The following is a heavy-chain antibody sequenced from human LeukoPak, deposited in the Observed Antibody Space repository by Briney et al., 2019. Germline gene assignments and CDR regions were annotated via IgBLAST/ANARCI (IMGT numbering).Heavy chain of an antibody. J-gene: IGHJ6*04. D-gene: IGHD3-10*02. CDR3: AELGITMIGGV. V-gene: IGHV3-20*04. Sequence: GGSLRLSCAASGFTFDNYGMNWVRQAPGKGLEWVSGITWNGDNTGYADSVKGRFTISRDNTKNSLYLQMTSLRAEDTAVYYCAELGITMIGGVWGKGTTVTISS. CDR1: GFTFDNYG. CDR2: ITWNGDNT.